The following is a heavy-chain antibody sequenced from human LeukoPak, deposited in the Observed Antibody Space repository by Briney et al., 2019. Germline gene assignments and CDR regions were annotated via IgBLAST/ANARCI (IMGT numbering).Heavy chain of an antibody. D-gene: IGHD6-19*01. J-gene: IGHJ4*02. V-gene: IGHV3-23*01. Sequence: GGSLRLSCAASGFTFSSYAMNWVGQAPGKGLEWVSGISGSAGSTYYADSVKGRFTISRDNSKNTLSLQMNSLRAEDTAVYYCAKSTSGWYDFDYWGRGTLVTVSS. CDR3: AKSTSGWYDFDY. CDR1: GFTFSSYA. CDR2: ISGSAGST.